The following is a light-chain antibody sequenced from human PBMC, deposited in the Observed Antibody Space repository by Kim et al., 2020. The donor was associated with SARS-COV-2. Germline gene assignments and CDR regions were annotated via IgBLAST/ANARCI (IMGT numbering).Light chain of an antibody. CDR1: QNIINY. CDR3: QQTYSIPWT. J-gene: IGKJ1*01. Sequence: ESVRDRVTITCRESQNIINYVNWDQQKPVKAPKLLIYTASILQSGVPSRFSGSASGTDFTLTISSLQPEDFATYYCQQTYSIPWTFGQGTKVDIK. CDR2: TAS. V-gene: IGKV1-39*01.